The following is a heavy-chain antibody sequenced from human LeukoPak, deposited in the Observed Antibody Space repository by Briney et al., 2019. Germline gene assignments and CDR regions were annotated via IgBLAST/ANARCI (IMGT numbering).Heavy chain of an antibody. J-gene: IGHJ4*02. CDR3: AKDMSGYSYGLYDY. Sequence: GGSLRLSCAASGFTFDDYAMHWVRQAPGKGLEWVSGISWNSGSIGYADSVKGRFTISRDNAKNSLYLQMNSLRAEDMALYYCAKDMSGYSYGLYDYWGQGTLVTVSS. D-gene: IGHD5-18*01. CDR1: GFTFDDYA. CDR2: ISWNSGSI. V-gene: IGHV3-9*03.